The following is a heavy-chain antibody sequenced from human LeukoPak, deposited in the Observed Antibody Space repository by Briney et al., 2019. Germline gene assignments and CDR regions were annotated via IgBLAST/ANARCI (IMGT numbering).Heavy chain of an antibody. V-gene: IGHV4-38-2*02. D-gene: IGHD3-3*01. J-gene: IGHJ4*02. CDR1: GYSISSGFY. CDR3: ARDRRYYDFWSGPVPFDY. CDR2: IYHSGST. Sequence: SETLSLTCAVSGYSISSGFYWGWIRQPPGKGLEWVGSIYHSGSTFYNPSLKSRVTMSVDTSKNQFSLKLSSVTAADTAVYYCARDRRYYDFWSGPVPFDYWGQGTLVTVSS.